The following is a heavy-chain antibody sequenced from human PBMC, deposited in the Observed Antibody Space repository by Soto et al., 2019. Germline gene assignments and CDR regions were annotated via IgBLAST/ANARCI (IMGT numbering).Heavy chain of an antibody. D-gene: IGHD6-13*01. V-gene: IGHV5-10-1*01. CDR1: GYSFTSCW. J-gene: IGHJ6*02. CDR2: IDPSDSYT. Sequence: GESLKISCKGSGYSFTSCWISWVRQMPGKGLDWMGRIDPSDSYTNYSPSFQGHVTISADKSISTAYLQWSSLKASDTAMYYCARLGIAAEVGGGMYVWGQRTTV. CDR3: ARLGIAAEVGGGMYV.